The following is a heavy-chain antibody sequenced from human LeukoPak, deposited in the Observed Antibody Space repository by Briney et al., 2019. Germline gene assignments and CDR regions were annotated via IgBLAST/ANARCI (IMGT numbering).Heavy chain of an antibody. J-gene: IGHJ4*02. Sequence: SETLSITCAVSDYSISSGYYWGWIRQPPGKGLEWIGSIYHSGNTYYNPSLKSRVTISVDTSKNQFSLKLSSVTAPDTAVYYCARSPERWLQLLIDYWGQGTLVTVSS. CDR3: ARSPERWLQLLIDY. V-gene: IGHV4-38-2*01. D-gene: IGHD5-24*01. CDR2: IYHSGNT. CDR1: DYSISSGYY.